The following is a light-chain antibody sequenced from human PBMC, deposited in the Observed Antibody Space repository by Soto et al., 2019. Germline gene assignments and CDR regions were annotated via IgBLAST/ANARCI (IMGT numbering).Light chain of an antibody. J-gene: IGKJ4*01. CDR2: GAS. CDR1: QNVISSH. V-gene: IGKV3D-20*02. Sequence: EVVLTQSPGTLSLSPGDRATLSCRASQNVISSHLAWYQQRPGQAPRLLIYGASTRATDIPDRFSGRGSGTDFTLIISSLEPEDFAVYYCQQRVNWLTFGGGTKVEL. CDR3: QQRVNWLT.